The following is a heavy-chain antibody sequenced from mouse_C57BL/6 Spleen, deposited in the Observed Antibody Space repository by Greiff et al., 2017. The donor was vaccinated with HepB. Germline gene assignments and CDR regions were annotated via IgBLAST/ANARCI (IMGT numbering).Heavy chain of an antibody. V-gene: IGHV1-15*01. Sequence: QVQLQQSGAELVRPGASVTLSCKASGYTFTDYEMHWVKQTPVHGLEWIGAIDPETGGTAYNQKFKGKAILTADKSSSTAYMELRSLTYEDSAVYYCTRPLYYYGSSDDYWGQGTTLTVSS. CDR2: IDPETGGT. J-gene: IGHJ2*01. D-gene: IGHD1-1*01. CDR3: TRPLYYYGSSDDY. CDR1: GYTFTDYE.